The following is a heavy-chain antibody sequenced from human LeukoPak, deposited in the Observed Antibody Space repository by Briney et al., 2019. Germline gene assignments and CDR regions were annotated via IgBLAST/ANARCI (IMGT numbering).Heavy chain of an antibody. CDR1: GGSIITYY. J-gene: IGHJ6*02. CDR2: IYYSGNT. CDR3: ARSYSSSGYYYYGMDL. D-gene: IGHD6-6*01. Sequence: PSETLSLTCTVSGGSIITYYWSWIRQPPGKGLEWIGYIYYSGNTIYNSSLKSRVTISVDKSKNQFSLKLSSVTAADTAVYYCARSYSSSGYYYYGMDLWGQGTTVTVSS. V-gene: IGHV4-59*01.